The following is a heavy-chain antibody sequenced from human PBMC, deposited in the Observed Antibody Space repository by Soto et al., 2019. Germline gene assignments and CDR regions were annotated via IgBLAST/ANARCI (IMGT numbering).Heavy chain of an antibody. Sequence: GGSLRLSCAASGFTFTRYSMNWVRQAPGKGLEWVSSISSTTNYIYYADSMKGRFTVSRDNAKNSVYLEVNSLSAEDTAVYYCARESEDLTSNFDYWGQGTLVTVSS. CDR2: ISSTTNYI. CDR3: ARESEDLTSNFDY. CDR1: GFTFTRYS. V-gene: IGHV3-21*01. J-gene: IGHJ4*02.